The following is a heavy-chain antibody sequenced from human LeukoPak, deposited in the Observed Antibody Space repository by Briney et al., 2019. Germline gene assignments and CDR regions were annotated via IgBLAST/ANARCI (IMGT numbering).Heavy chain of an antibody. J-gene: IGHJ4*02. Sequence: GGSLRLSCAASGFSFSTYGIHWVRRAPGKGLEWVAFIRYDGTNTYYADSVKGRFTISRDNSKNTVYLQMNSLRVEDTAVHYCAKDWYYYGSGSYFPDNWGQGTRVTVSS. D-gene: IGHD3-10*01. CDR1: GFSFSTYG. CDR2: IRYDGTNT. V-gene: IGHV3-30*02. CDR3: AKDWYYYGSGSYFPDN.